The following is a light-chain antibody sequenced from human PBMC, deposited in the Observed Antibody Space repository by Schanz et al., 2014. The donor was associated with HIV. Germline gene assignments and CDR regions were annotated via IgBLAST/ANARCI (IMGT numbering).Light chain of an antibody. Sequence: QSVLTQPPSASGSPGQSVTISCTGTSSDVGDYNYVSWYQQHPGKAPKLMIYEVTKRPSGVPDRFSGSKSGNTASLTLSGLQADDEAEYFCCSYAGSNTYVFGSGTKVTVL. CDR3: CSYAGSNTYV. CDR1: SSDVGDYNY. J-gene: IGLJ1*01. V-gene: IGLV2-8*01. CDR2: EVT.